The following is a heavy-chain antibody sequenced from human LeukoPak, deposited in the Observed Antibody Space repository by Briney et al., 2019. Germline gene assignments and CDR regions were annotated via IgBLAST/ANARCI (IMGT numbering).Heavy chain of an antibody. V-gene: IGHV4-61*01. CDR2: IYYSGST. CDR1: GGSISSSSYY. D-gene: IGHD6-13*01. CDR3: AREAAAGPVFDY. Sequence: SETLSLTCTVSGGSISSSSYYWSWIRQPPGKGLEWIGYIYYSGSTNYNPSLKSRVTISVDTSKNQFSLKLSSVTAADTAVYYCAREAAAGPVFDYWGQGTLVTVSS. J-gene: IGHJ4*02.